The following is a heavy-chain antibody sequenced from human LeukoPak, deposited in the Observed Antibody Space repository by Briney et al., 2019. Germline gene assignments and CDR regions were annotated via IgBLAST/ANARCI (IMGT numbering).Heavy chain of an antibody. J-gene: IGHJ6*03. V-gene: IGHV1-46*01. D-gene: IGHD3-16*01. CDR3: ARDPQGDYYMDV. CDR2: INPSGGST. Sequence: ASVKVSCKASGYTFTSYYMHWVRQAPGQGLEWMGIINPSGGSTSYAQKFQGRVTMTRDMSTSTVYMELSSLRSEDTAVYYCARDPQGDYYMDVWGKGTTVTVSS. CDR1: GYTFTSYY.